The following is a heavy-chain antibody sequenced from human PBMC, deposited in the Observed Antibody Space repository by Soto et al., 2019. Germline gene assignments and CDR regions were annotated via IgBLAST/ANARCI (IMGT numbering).Heavy chain of an antibody. Sequence: EVQLVETGGGLIQPGGSLRLSCAASGITVSTNYMSWVRQAPGKGLEWVSVIYSDGKTFYADSVKGRFTISRDNSQNTVALQMTSLGADEAAGYYCARGGGGGYYDSSGYMAVWGQGTLVTVSS. CDR3: ARGGGGGYYDSSGYMAV. D-gene: IGHD3-22*01. CDR1: GITVSTNY. J-gene: IGHJ4*02. CDR2: IYSDGKT. V-gene: IGHV3-53*02.